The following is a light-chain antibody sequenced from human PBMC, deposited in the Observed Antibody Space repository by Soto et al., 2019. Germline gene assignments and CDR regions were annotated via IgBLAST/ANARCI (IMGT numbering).Light chain of an antibody. CDR1: QSVSSS. CDR3: QQYGSSPPSIT. V-gene: IGKV3-20*01. Sequence: EIVLTQSPAALSLSPGERATLSCRASQSVSSSLAWYQQKPGQAPRLLIHDASHRATGIPARFSGSGSGTDFTLTISRLEPEDFAVYYCQQYGSSPPSITFGQGTRLEIK. CDR2: DAS. J-gene: IGKJ5*01.